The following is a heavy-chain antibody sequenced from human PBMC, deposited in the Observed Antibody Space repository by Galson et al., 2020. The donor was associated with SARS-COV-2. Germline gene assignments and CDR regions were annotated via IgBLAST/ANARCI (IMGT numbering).Heavy chain of an antibody. V-gene: IGHV3-30*04. CDR2: ISYDGSNK. J-gene: IGHJ4*02. CDR3: ARDYGYYVYVVYY. CDR1: GFTFSSYA. Sequence: GGSLRLSCAASGFTFSSYAMHWVRQAPGKGLEWVAVISYDGSNKYYADSVKGRFTISRDNSKNTLYLQMNSLRAEDTAVYYCARDYGYYVYVVYYWGQGTLVTVSS. D-gene: IGHD5-12*01.